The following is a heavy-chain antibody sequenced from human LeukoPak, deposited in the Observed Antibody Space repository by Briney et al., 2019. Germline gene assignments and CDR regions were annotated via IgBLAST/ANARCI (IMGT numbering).Heavy chain of an antibody. J-gene: IGHJ4*02. D-gene: IGHD2-21*01. CDR1: GFTFSSHA. CDR3: AREMVVIAQFDY. Sequence: GRSLRLSCAASGFTFSSHAMHWVRQAPGKGLEWVAVISYDGSNKYYADSVKGRFTISRDNSKNTLYLQMNSLRAEDTAVYYCAREMVVIAQFDYWGQGTLVTVSS. V-gene: IGHV3-30-3*01. CDR2: ISYDGSNK.